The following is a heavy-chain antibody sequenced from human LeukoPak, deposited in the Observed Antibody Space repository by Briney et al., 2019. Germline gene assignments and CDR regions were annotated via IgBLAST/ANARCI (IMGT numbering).Heavy chain of an antibody. CDR3: AKSDSRTITMIVVVITGFDY. Sequence: GGSLRLSCAASGFTVSSNYMSWVRQAPGKGLEWVSVIYSGGSTYYADSVKGRFTISRDNSKNTLYLQMNSLRAEDTAVYYCAKSDSRTITMIVVVITGFDYWGQGTLVTVSS. D-gene: IGHD3-22*01. CDR1: GFTVSSNY. J-gene: IGHJ4*02. CDR2: IYSGGST. V-gene: IGHV3-53*01.